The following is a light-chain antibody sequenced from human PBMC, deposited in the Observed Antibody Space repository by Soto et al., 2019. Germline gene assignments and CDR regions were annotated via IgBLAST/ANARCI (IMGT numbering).Light chain of an antibody. Sequence: QSALTQPPSVSGSPGQSVTISFTGTSSDVGSYNRVSWYQQPPGTAPKLMIYEVSNRPSGVPDRFSGSQSGNTASLTISGLQAEDEADYYCSLYTSSSTSYVFGTGTKLTVL. CDR1: SSDVGSYNR. J-gene: IGLJ1*01. V-gene: IGLV2-18*01. CDR2: EVS. CDR3: SLYTSSSTSYV.